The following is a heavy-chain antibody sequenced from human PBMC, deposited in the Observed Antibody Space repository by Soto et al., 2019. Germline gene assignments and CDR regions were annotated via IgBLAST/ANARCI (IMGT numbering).Heavy chain of an antibody. CDR2: ISSNSGYT. V-gene: IGHV3-21*06. J-gene: IGHJ4*02. D-gene: IGHD4-17*01. CDR3: TRGPYGAYDY. Sequence: LRLSCAASGFRFSDYSMNWVRQVPGKGLEWVSSISSNSGYTLYTDSVKGRFTISRDNAKSSLYLQMSSLRDEDTAVYYCTRGPYGAYDYWGQGTLVTVSS. CDR1: GFRFSDYS.